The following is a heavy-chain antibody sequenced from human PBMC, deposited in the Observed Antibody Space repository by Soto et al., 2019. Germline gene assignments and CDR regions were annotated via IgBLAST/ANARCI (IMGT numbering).Heavy chain of an antibody. CDR1: GGSFSGYY. Sequence: ETLSLTCAVYGGSFSGYYWSWIRQPPGKGLEWIGEINHSGSTNYNPSLKSRVTISVDTSKNQFSLKLSSVTAADTAVYYCARDSVRYCSGGSCYSTGWFDPWGQGTLVTVSS. D-gene: IGHD2-15*01. V-gene: IGHV4-34*01. CDR3: ARDSVRYCSGGSCYSTGWFDP. CDR2: INHSGST. J-gene: IGHJ5*02.